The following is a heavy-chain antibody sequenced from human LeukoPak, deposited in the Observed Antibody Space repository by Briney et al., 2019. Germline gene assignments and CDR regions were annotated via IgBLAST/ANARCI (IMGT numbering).Heavy chain of an antibody. V-gene: IGHV4-59*08. J-gene: IGHJ3*02. D-gene: IGHD5-18*01. CDR3: ARHPAATAAFDI. CDR2: IYYSGGDM. Sequence: SETLSLTCTVSGGSINNYYWSWIRQPPGKGLEWIGYIYYSGGDMNYNPSLKSRLTISVDTSKNQISLMLTSMTAADTAVYYCARHPAATAAFDIWAQGPRVTVSS. CDR1: GGSINNYY.